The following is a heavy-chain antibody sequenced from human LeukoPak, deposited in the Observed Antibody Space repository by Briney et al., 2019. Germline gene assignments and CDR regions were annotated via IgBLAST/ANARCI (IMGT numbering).Heavy chain of an antibody. D-gene: IGHD2-8*01. V-gene: IGHV1-2*02. CDR1: GYTFTEYH. CDR3: ARDRVGEAAPGVLDF. CDR2: INPSNGVT. Sequence: RGASVKVSCKASGYTFTEYHLHWVRQAPGQGLEWMGWINPSNGVTNFAQTFRGRVALTRDTSIDTVYMDLTSLKFDDTAVYYCARDRVGEAAPGVLDFWGQGTLVSVSS. J-gene: IGHJ4*02.